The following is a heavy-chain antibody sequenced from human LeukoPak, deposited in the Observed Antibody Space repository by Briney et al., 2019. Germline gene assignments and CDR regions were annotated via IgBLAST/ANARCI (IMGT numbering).Heavy chain of an antibody. CDR1: GFSFSDYY. CDR3: ARDRDVRVVHAHYDAYDV. J-gene: IGHJ3*01. D-gene: IGHD2-15*01. Sequence: GGSPRLSCAASGFSFSDYYMIWLRPAPGKGLEWLSSINGSADRILYAESVKGRFTISRDNAKNSLFLQMDSLRAEDTAVYFCARDRDVRVVHAHYDAYDVWGQGTVVTVSS. V-gene: IGHV3-11*01. CDR2: INGSADRI.